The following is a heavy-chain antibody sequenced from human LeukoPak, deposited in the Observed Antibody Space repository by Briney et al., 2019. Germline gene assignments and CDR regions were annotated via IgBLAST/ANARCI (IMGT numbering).Heavy chain of an antibody. CDR1: GFSFSDYY. Sequence: LRLSCAASGFSFSDYYMSWIRQAPGKGLEWIGEINHSGSTNYNPSLKSRVTISVDTSKNQFSLKLSSVTAADTAVYYCARGRGYYGSGSPLRYWGQGTLVTVSS. J-gene: IGHJ4*02. CDR2: INHSGST. V-gene: IGHV4-34*01. D-gene: IGHD3-10*01. CDR3: ARGRGYYGSGSPLRY.